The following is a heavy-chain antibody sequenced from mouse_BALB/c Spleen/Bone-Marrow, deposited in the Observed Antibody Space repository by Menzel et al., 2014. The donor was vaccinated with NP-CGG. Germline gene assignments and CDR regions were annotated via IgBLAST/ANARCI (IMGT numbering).Heavy chain of an antibody. CDR3: ARDGYYVVMDY. Sequence: QVQPKESGPGLVAPSQSLSITCTVSGFSLTNYGVHWVRQPPGKGLEWLGVIWAGGSTNYNSALMSRLSITKDNSKNQVFLKMNSLQTADTAMYYCARDGYYVVMDYWGQGTSVTVSS. CDR2: IWAGGST. D-gene: IGHD2-3*01. V-gene: IGHV2-9*02. J-gene: IGHJ4*01. CDR1: GFSLTNYG.